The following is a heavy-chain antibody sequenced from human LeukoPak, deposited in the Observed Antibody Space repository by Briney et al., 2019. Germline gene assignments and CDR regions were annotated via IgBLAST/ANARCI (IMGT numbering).Heavy chain of an antibody. Sequence: SETLSLTCTVSGGSISSGDYYWSWIRQPPGKGLEWIGYIYYSGRTYYNPSLKSRVTISVDTSKNQFSLRLSSVTAADTAVYYCARMNYYDSSGHDAFDIWGQGTMVTVSS. CDR3: ARMNYYDSSGHDAFDI. CDR1: GGSISSGDYY. J-gene: IGHJ3*02. V-gene: IGHV4-30-4*01. D-gene: IGHD3-22*01. CDR2: IYYSGRT.